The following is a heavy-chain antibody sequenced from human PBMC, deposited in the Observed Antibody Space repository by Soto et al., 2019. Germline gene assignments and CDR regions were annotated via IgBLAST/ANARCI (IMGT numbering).Heavy chain of an antibody. CDR3: ARPYSD. J-gene: IGHJ4*02. Sequence: EVQLVESGGGLVQPGGSLRLSCAASGFSFSNYLMTWVHQAPGKGLEWVASINQDGSEKYYVDSVKGRFTTSRDNAKNSLYLQMNSLRAEDTAVYYCARPYSDWGQGTLVTVSS. CDR1: GFSFSNYL. CDR2: INQDGSEK. D-gene: IGHD2-15*01. V-gene: IGHV3-7*03.